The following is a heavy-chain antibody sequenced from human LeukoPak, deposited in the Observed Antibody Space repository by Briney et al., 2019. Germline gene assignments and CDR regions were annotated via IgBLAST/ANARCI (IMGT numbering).Heavy chain of an antibody. J-gene: IGHJ5*02. Sequence: GGSLRLSCVVSGFTVSNNYMTWVRQAPGKGLEWVSATHGAGDTHHANSVKDRFSTSRDNSKNTVYLQMNSLRAEDTAVYYCARGFLVGNNAAWGQGTLVTISS. D-gene: IGHD1-26*01. V-gene: IGHV3-66*01. CDR1: GFTVSNNY. CDR3: ARGFLVGNNAA. CDR2: THGAGDT.